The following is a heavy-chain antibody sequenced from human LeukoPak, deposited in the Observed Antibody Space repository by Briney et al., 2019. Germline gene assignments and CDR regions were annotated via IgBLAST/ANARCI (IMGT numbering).Heavy chain of an antibody. CDR1: GFTVSSNY. J-gene: IGHJ4*02. V-gene: IGHV3-66*01. CDR2: IYSGGST. CDR3: ARDRPGIAVAGPSGYFDY. D-gene: IGHD6-19*01. Sequence: GGSLRLSCAASGFTVSSNYMSRVRQAPGKGLEWVSVIYSGGSTYYADSVKGRFTISRDNSKNTLYLQMNSLRAEDTAVYYCARDRPGIAVAGPSGYFDYWGQGTLVTVSS.